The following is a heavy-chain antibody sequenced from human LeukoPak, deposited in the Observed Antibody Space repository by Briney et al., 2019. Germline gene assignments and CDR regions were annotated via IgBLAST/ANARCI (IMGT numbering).Heavy chain of an antibody. D-gene: IGHD2-8*02. CDR2: ISYDGSNE. CDR1: GFTFSSYA. Sequence: QAGGSLRLSCAASGFTFSSYAMHWVRQAPGKGLEWVAIISYDGSNEYYADSVKGRFTISRDNSKNTLYLQMNSLRAEDMTGYYCEGGGIQYWFGGVGDWFDPWGQGTLVTVSS. V-gene: IGHV3-30-3*01. J-gene: IGHJ5*02. CDR3: EGGGIQYWFGGVGDWFDP.